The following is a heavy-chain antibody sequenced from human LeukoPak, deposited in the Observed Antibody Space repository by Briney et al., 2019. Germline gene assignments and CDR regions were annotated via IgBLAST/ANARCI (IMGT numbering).Heavy chain of an antibody. Sequence: SVKVACKASARTFSSYAISWVRQAHGQVLEWMGRIIPIFGTANYAQKWQGRVTISTDESTSTACMELSRQRSEGPVMHVWAATPKDSSGYYIYWGKGTLVTVSS. J-gene: IGHJ4*02. CDR1: ARTFSSYA. D-gene: IGHD3-22*01. CDR2: IIPIFGTA. CDR3: AATPKDSSGYYIY. V-gene: IGHV1-69*05.